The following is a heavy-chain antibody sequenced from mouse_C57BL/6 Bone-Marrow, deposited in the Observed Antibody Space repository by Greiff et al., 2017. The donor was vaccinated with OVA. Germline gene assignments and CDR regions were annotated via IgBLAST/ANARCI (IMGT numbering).Heavy chain of an antibody. CDR2: IDPSDSYT. CDR1: GYTFTSYW. J-gene: IGHJ2*01. D-gene: IGHD1-1*01. Sequence: QVQLQQPGAELVMPGASVKLSCKASGYTFTSYWMHWVKQRPGQGLAWIGEIDPSDSYTNSNQKFKGKSTLTVDKSSSTAYMQLSSLSSEDSAVYYCARWDYYGTFDYWGQGTTLTVSS. CDR3: ARWDYYGTFDY. V-gene: IGHV1-69*01.